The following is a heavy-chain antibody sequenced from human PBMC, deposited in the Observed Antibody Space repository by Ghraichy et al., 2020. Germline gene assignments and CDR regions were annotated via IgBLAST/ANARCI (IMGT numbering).Heavy chain of an antibody. CDR1: GFTFSSYS. D-gene: IGHD2-2*03. CDR3: ARDFGYCSSTSCYLTYYCYYYYMDV. J-gene: IGHJ6*03. CDR2: ISSSSSYI. Sequence: GGSLRLSCAASGFTFSSYSMNWVRQAPGKGLEWVSSISSSSSYIYYADSVKGRFTISRDNAKNSLYLQMNSLRAEDTAVYYCARDFGYCSSTSCYLTYYCYYYYMDVWGKGTTVTVSS. V-gene: IGHV3-21*01.